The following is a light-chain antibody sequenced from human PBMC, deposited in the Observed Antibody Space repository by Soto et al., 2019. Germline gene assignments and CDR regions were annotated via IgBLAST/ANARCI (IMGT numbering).Light chain of an antibody. V-gene: IGLV2-23*01. CDR2: EAT. CDR3: CSFAGSNSWV. J-gene: IGLJ3*02. Sequence: QSALTQPASVSGSPGQSITISCTGTSSDVGTYDLVSWYQHHPGAAPKLMIYEATRRPSGISNRFSGSKSGNTASLTIAGLQAEDEADYYCCSFAGSNSWVFGGGTKLTVL. CDR1: SSDVGTYDL.